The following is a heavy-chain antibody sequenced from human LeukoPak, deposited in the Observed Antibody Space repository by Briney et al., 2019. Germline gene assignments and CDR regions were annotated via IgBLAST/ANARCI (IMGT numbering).Heavy chain of an antibody. V-gene: IGHV4-59*01. CDR3: ARADRFSYWFDP. CDR1: GGSISSYY. Sequence: VKPSETLSLTRTVSGGSISSYYRSWIRQPPGKGLEWIGYIYYSGSTNYNPSLKSRVTISVDTSKNQFSLKLSSVTAADTAVYYCARADRFSYWFDPWGQGNLVTVSS. J-gene: IGHJ5*02. CDR2: IYYSGST.